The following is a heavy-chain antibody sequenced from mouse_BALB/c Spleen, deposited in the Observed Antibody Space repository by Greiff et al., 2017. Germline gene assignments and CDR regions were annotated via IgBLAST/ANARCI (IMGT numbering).Heavy chain of an antibody. J-gene: IGHJ4*01. CDR3: ARRYGNYENAMDY. D-gene: IGHD2-1*01. CDR1: GFTFSSYA. Sequence: EVQGVESGGGLVKPGGSLKLSCAASGFTFSSYAMSWVRQTPEKRLEWVATISSGGSYTYYPDSVKGRFTISRDNAKNTLYLQMSSLRSEDTAMYYCARRYGNYENAMDYWGQGTSVTVSS. CDR2: ISSGGSYT. V-gene: IGHV5-9-3*01.